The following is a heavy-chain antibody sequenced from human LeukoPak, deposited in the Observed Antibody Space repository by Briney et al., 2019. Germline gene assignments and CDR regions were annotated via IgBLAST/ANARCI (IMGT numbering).Heavy chain of an antibody. J-gene: IGHJ5*02. CDR1: GYTFTGYY. Sequence: ASVKVSCKASGYTFTGYYMHWVRQAPGQGLEWMGWINPNSGGTNYAQKFQGRITMTRDTSISTAYTELSRLRSDDTAVYYCARRIPRIVVVVAATWFDPWGQGTLVTVSS. D-gene: IGHD2-15*01. CDR2: INPNSGGT. CDR3: ARRIPRIVVVVAATWFDP. V-gene: IGHV1-2*02.